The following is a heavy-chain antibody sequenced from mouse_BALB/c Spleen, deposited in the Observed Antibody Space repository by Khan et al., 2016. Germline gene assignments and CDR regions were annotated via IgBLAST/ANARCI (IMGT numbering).Heavy chain of an antibody. J-gene: IGHJ4*01. D-gene: IGHD2-1*01. Sequence: QVQLKQSGPGLVQPSQSLSITCTVSGFSLTSYGVHWVRQSPGKGLEWLGVIWSGGSTDYNAAFISRLSISKDNSKSQVFFKMNSLQANDTAIYYCAGRVSTMLYYYAMDYWGQGTSVTVSS. CDR3: AGRVSTMLYYYAMDY. CDR1: GFSLTSYG. V-gene: IGHV2-2*02. CDR2: IWSGGST.